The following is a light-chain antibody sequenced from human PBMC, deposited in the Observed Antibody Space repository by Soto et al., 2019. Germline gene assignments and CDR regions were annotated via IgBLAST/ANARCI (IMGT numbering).Light chain of an antibody. V-gene: IGKV3-11*01. Sequence: EIVLTQSPVTLSLPPGEGATLSCRASQSVNSLAWYQQKPGQAPRLLIYDASNRATGIPARFSGSGSGTDFTLTISSLEPEDFAVYYCQQRGNWPITFGQETRLEIK. CDR2: DAS. J-gene: IGKJ5*01. CDR3: QQRGNWPIT. CDR1: QSVNS.